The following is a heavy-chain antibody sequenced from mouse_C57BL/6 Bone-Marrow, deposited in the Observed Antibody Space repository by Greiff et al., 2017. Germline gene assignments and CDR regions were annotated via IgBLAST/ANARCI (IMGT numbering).Heavy chain of an antibody. D-gene: IGHD2-1*01. CDR3: ARRDYDNLFMDR. J-gene: IGHJ4*01. CDR1: GYTFTSYW. Sequence: QVQLQQPGAELVKPGASVKLSCKASGYTFTSYWMHWVKQRPGQGLEWIGMIHPNSGSTNYNEKFKSKATLTVDKSSSTAYMQLSSLTSEDSAVCYCARRDYDNLFMDRWGQGTSVTVSS. V-gene: IGHV1-64*01. CDR2: IHPNSGST.